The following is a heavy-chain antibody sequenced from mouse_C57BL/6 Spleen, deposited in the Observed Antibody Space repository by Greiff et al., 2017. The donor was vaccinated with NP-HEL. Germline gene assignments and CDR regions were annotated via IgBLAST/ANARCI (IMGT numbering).Heavy chain of an antibody. Sequence: EVQLQQSGPELVKPGASVKISCKASGYSFTGYYMNWVKQSPEKSLEWIGEINPSTGGTTYNQKFKAKATLTVDKSSSTAYMQLKSLTSEDSAVYYCARRTILAMDYWGQGTSVTVSS. D-gene: IGHD1-1*02. CDR2: INPSTGGT. V-gene: IGHV1-42*01. J-gene: IGHJ4*01. CDR1: GYSFTGYY. CDR3: ARRTILAMDY.